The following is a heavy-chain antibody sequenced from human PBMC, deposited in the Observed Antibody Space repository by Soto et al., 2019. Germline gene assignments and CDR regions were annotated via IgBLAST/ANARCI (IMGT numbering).Heavy chain of an antibody. V-gene: IGHV1-8*01. Sequence: ASVKVSCKASGYTFTSYDINWVRQATGQGLEWMGWMNPNSGNTGYAQKFQGRVTMTRNTSISTAYMELSSLRSEDTAVYYCARGSEDLGELSFSPDPYYFDYWGQGTLVTVSS. CDR2: MNPNSGNT. CDR1: GYTFTSYD. D-gene: IGHD3-16*02. J-gene: IGHJ4*02. CDR3: ARGSEDLGELSFSPDPYYFDY.